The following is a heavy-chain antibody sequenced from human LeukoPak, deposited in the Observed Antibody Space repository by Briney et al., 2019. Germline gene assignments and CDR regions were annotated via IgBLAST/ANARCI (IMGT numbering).Heavy chain of an antibody. V-gene: IGHV3-23*01. J-gene: IGHJ4*02. CDR3: AKDPSWVY. Sequence: RPGGSLTLSCAASGFPFSTYAMNWARQAPGKGLEWVSAISDSGGFTYYADSVKGRFTISRDNSKNTLYLQMNSLRAEDPAVYYCAKDPSWVYWGQGTLVTVSS. CDR2: ISDSGGFT. D-gene: IGHD7-27*01. CDR1: GFPFSTYA.